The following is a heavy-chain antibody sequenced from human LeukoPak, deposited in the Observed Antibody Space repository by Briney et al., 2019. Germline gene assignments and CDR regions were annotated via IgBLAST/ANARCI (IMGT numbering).Heavy chain of an antibody. CDR3: AKEGGGYNYYYYYMDV. D-gene: IGHD5-24*01. CDR1: GFNFSRYP. CDR2: LSYDASFQ. J-gene: IGHJ6*03. Sequence: GGSLRLSCATSGFNFSRYPMHWVRQAPGKGLEWVALLSYDASFQYYEDSVKGRFTISRDVSKNTLYLQMNSLRPEDTAVYYCAKEGGGYNYYYYYMDVWGKGTTVTISS. V-gene: IGHV3-30*04.